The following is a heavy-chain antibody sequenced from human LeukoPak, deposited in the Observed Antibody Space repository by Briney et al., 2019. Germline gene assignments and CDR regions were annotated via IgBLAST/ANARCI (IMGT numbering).Heavy chain of an antibody. CDR3: ASLPLFAPPRGGSDP. J-gene: IGHJ5*02. CDR1: GGSISGYY. Sequence: SEALSLTCTVSGGSISGYYWSWIRQPPGKRLEWIGYVYDTGATNYNPSLKSRFTISIDTSKNQFSLYLSSVTAADTAVYYCASLPLFAPPRGGSDPWGQGPWSPSPQ. CDR2: VYDTGAT. D-gene: IGHD3-3*01. V-gene: IGHV4-59*08.